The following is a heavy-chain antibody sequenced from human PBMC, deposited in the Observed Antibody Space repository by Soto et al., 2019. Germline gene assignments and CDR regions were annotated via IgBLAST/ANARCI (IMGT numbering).Heavy chain of an antibody. Sequence: ASLKVSCKASGYTFTRYGISWVRQAPGQGLEWMGWISGYNGDANYAQRFQGRVSMTIDTSTTTAYMELRTLTPDDTAVYYCAKNGQPPYYYYGLDVWGQ. J-gene: IGHJ6*02. D-gene: IGHD2-8*01. CDR3: AKNGQPPYYYYGLDV. CDR1: GYTFTRYG. V-gene: IGHV1-18*01. CDR2: ISGYNGDA.